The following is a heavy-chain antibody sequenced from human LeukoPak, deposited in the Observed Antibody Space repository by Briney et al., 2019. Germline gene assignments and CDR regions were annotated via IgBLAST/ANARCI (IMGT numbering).Heavy chain of an antibody. V-gene: IGHV1-18*01. CDR1: GYTFSNYG. CDR3: AKGGRDGYSH. CDR2: ISSYNDNT. J-gene: IGHJ4*02. Sequence: GASVKVSCKASGYTFSNYGISWVRQAPGQGLEWMGWISSYNDNTNYAQKLQGRVTMTTDTSTSTAYMELRSLRAEDTAVYYCAKGGRDGYSHWGQGTLVTVSS. D-gene: IGHD5-24*01.